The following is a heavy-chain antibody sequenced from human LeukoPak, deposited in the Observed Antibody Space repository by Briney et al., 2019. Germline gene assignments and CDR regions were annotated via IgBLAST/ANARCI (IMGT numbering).Heavy chain of an antibody. CDR3: ARVPTVYYDHRVYYYYYMDV. V-gene: IGHV3-64*04. CDR1: GFTFSSYA. J-gene: IGHJ6*03. CDR2: ISYNGRGT. Sequence: GGSLRLSCAVSGFTFSSYAMHWVRQAPGKGLEYVSAISYNGRGTHYAHSVKGRFIISRDYSRNTLYLQMNSLRGEDTAVYYCARVPTVYYDHRVYYYYYMDVWGKGTTVTVSS. D-gene: IGHD3-22*01.